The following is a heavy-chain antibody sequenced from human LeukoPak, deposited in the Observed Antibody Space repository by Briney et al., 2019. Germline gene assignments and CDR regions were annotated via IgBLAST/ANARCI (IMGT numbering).Heavy chain of an antibody. Sequence: SETLSLTCTVSGGSISSSSYYWGWIRQPPGKGLEWIGSIYYSGSTYYNPSLKSRVTISVDTSKNQFSLKLSSVTAAGTAVYYCARHLVRNWYFDLWGRGTLVTVSS. CDR3: ARHLVRNWYFDL. J-gene: IGHJ2*01. CDR2: IYYSGST. V-gene: IGHV4-39*01. CDR1: GGSISSSSYY.